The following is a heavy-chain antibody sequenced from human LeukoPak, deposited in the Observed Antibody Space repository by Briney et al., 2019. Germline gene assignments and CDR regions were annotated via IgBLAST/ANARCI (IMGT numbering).Heavy chain of an antibody. D-gene: IGHD3-10*01. Sequence: PGGSLRLPCAASGFTFLEYSLHWVRQAPGKGLEYVSAISTNGGSTYYANSVKGRFTISRDDPKNTLDLQMGSLRPEDMAVYYCARGFRYYGPGIDYWGQGTLVTVSS. J-gene: IGHJ4*02. CDR3: ARGFRYYGPGIDY. V-gene: IGHV3-64*01. CDR1: GFTFLEYS. CDR2: ISTNGGST.